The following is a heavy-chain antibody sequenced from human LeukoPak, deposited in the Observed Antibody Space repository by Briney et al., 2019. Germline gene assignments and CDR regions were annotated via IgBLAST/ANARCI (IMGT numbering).Heavy chain of an antibody. CDR2: IRYDGSNK. J-gene: IGHJ3*02. Sequence: GGSLRLSRAASGFTFSSYCMLWVRQAPGKGLEWVAFIRYDGSNKYYADSVKGRFTISRDNSKNTLYLQMNSLRAEDTAVYYCAKDYEWPLNAFDIWGQGTMVTVSS. D-gene: IGHD3-3*01. CDR1: GFTFSSYC. V-gene: IGHV3-30*02. CDR3: AKDYEWPLNAFDI.